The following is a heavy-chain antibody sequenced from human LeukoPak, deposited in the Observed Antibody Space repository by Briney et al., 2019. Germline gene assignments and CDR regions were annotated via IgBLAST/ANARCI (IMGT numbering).Heavy chain of an antibody. CDR2: MNPNSGNT. D-gene: IGHD2-15*01. V-gene: IGHV1-8*03. J-gene: IGHJ6*03. CDR1: GYTFTSYD. Sequence: GASVRVSSTPSGYTFTSYDINWVRQATGQGLEWMGWMNPNSGNTGYAQKFQGRVTITRNTSISTAYMELSSLRSEDTAVYYCARGVARRYYYMDVWGKGTTVTVSS. CDR3: ARGVARRYYYMDV.